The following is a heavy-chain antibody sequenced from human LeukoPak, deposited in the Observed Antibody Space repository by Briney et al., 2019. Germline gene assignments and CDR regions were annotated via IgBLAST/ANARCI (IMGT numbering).Heavy chain of an antibody. V-gene: IGHV4-59*01. CDR1: GGSISSYY. J-gene: IGHJ5*02. D-gene: IGHD6-13*01. Sequence: SETLSLTCTVSGGSISSYYWSWIRQPPGKGLEWIGYIYYSGSTNYNPSLKSRVTISVDTSKNQFSLKLSSVTAADTAVYYCARERTSSSWYRGDNWFDPWGQGTLVTVSS. CDR3: ARERTSSSWYRGDNWFDP. CDR2: IYYSGST.